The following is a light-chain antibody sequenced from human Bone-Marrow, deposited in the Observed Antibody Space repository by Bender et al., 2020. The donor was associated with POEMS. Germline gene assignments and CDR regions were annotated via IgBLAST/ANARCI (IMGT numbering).Light chain of an antibody. V-gene: IGLV3-21*02. J-gene: IGLJ3*02. CDR2: DDS. CDR3: QLWDSSNDQNWV. CDR1: ALPKKF. Sequence: SYEVTQPPSVSVSPGQTARISCSGDALPKKFACWYQQKSAQAPVLVIYDDSDRPSGIPERFSGSKSGKTATLTISRVEAGDEADYYCQLWDSSNDQNWVFGGGTKLTVL.